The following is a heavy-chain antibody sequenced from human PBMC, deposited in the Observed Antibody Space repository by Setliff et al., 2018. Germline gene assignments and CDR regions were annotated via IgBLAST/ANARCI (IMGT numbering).Heavy chain of an antibody. Sequence: GGSLRLSCRAPGFTFSDFAMNWVRQAPGQGLEWVASISGSGGTTYYADSVKGRFTLSRDNSKDTLYLQMNSLRSEDTAVYYCARALPSIHIDYWGQGTLVTVSS. V-gene: IGHV3-23*01. CDR3: ARALPSIHIDY. D-gene: IGHD6-6*01. CDR2: ISGSGGTT. J-gene: IGHJ4*02. CDR1: GFTFSDFA.